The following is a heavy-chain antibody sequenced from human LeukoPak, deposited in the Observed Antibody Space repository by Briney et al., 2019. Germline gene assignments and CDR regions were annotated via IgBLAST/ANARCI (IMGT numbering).Heavy chain of an antibody. CDR1: GYTLTELS. CDR2: FDPEDGET. V-gene: IGHV1-24*01. CDR3: TTRACHAGGCSSSFYYYYGLHF. J-gene: IGHJ6*02. D-gene: IGHD3-16*01. Sequence: ASVNVSCKVSGYTLTELSMHWVRQAPGKGLEWMGGFDPEDGETIYAQKFQGRVTMTEDTSTDTAYMALSSLKSEDTATYYCTTRACHAGGCSSSFYYYYGLHFWGQGTTVSVSS.